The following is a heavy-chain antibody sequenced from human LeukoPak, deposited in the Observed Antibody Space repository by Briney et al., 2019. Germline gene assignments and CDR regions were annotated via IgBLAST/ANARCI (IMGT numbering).Heavy chain of an antibody. D-gene: IGHD2-21*01. Sequence: GGSLRLSCAASGFTFSSYGMHWVRQAPGKELEWVAVISYDGSNKYYADSVKGRFTISRDNSKNTLYLQMNSLRAEDTAVYYCAKDLIVVVNTGAFDIRGQGTTVTVSS. CDR1: GFTFSSYG. J-gene: IGHJ3*02. CDR3: AKDLIVVVNTGAFDI. CDR2: ISYDGSNK. V-gene: IGHV3-30*18.